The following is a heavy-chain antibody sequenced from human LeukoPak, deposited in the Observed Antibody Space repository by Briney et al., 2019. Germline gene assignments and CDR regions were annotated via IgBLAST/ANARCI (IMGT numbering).Heavy chain of an antibody. CDR3: ARLPRYSSGWYDY. CDR2: ILHSGST. J-gene: IGHJ4*02. Sequence: SETLSLTCTVSGDSISTYYWNWIRQPPGKGLEWIGYILHSGSTNYNPSLKIRVTMSVDTSKNQFSLKLSSVTAADTAVYYCARLPRYSSGWYDYWGQGTLVTVSS. CDR1: GDSISTYY. V-gene: IGHV4-59*01. D-gene: IGHD6-19*01.